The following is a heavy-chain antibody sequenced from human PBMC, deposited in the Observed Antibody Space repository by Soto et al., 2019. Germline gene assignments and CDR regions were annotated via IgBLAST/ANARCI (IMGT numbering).Heavy chain of an antibody. D-gene: IGHD3-10*01. J-gene: IGHJ4*02. CDR3: ASLPLYGSRFDC. V-gene: IGHV3-9*01. CDR1: GFTFDDYA. Sequence: EVQLVESGGGLVQPGRSLRLSCAASGFTFDDYAIHWVRQAPGRGLEWVAGISWDGASIGYADSVKGRFTISRDNAKNSLHLQMNSLRSEDTALYYCASLPLYGSRFDCWGQGTLVTVSS. CDR2: ISWDGASI.